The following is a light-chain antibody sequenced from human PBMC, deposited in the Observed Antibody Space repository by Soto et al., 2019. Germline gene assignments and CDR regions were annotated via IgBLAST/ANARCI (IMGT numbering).Light chain of an antibody. CDR2: SNN. J-gene: IGLJ1*01. CDR3: AAWDDSQLV. V-gene: IGLV1-44*01. CDR1: SSNIGSNT. Sequence: QLVLTQPPSASGTPGQRVTISCSGSSSNIGSNTVNWYQQLPGTAPKLLIYSNNQRPSGVPDRFSGSKSGTSASLAISGLQSEDEADYYCAAWDDSQLVFGTGTKLTVL.